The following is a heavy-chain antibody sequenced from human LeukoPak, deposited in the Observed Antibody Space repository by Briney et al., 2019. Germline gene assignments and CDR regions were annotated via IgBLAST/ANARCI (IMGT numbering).Heavy chain of an antibody. V-gene: IGHV4-34*01. D-gene: IGHD6-19*01. CDR1: GGSFSGYY. CDR2: INHSGST. CDR3: ARGLGYSSGWYR. J-gene: IGHJ4*02. Sequence: SETLSLTCAVYGGSFSGYYWSWIRQPPGKGLEWIGEINHSGSTNYNPSLKSRVTISVDTSKNQFSLRLSSVTAADTAVYYCARGLGYSSGWYRWGQGTLVTVSS.